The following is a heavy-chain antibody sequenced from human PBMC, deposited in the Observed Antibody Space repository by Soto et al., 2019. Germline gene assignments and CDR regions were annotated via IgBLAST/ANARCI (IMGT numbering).Heavy chain of an antibody. Sequence: WAHLSLTCSFYGVSISSSYWIWSRHPPVKGVDLIGCIYYSGSTNYNPSLKSRVTISVDTSKNQFSLKLSSVTAADTAVYYCARVVQDYYDSSGYFWFDPWGQGTLVTVAS. D-gene: IGHD3-22*01. J-gene: IGHJ5*02. CDR1: GVSISSSY. CDR3: ARVVQDYYDSSGYFWFDP. V-gene: IGHV4-59*01. CDR2: IYYSGST.